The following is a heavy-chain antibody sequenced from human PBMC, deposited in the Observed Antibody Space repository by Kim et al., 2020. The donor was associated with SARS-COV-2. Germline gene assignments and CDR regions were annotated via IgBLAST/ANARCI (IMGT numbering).Heavy chain of an antibody. Sequence: SETLSLTCTVSGGSISSGGYYWSWIRQHPGKGLEWIGYIYYSGSTYYNPSLKSRVTISVDTSKNQFYLKLSSVTAADTAVYYCARYDYGDHGRAGYYYYGMDVWGQGTTVTVSS. CDR1: GGSISSGGYY. V-gene: IGHV4-31*03. J-gene: IGHJ6*02. D-gene: IGHD4-17*01. CDR2: IYYSGST. CDR3: ARYDYGDHGRAGYYYYGMDV.